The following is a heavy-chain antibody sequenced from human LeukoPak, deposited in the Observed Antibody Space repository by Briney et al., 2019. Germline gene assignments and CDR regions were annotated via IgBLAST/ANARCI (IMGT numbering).Heavy chain of an antibody. Sequence: SVKVSCKASGFRFRSSAIQWVRQARGRRLEWLGWIVIGSGNTIYSQRFRERVTISRDMSTETAYLEVSGLRTDDTAVYYCAAAPMGDCWGQGTLVTVSS. CDR3: AAAPMGDC. J-gene: IGHJ4*02. V-gene: IGHV1-58*02. CDR2: IVIGSGNT. CDR1: GFRFRSSA.